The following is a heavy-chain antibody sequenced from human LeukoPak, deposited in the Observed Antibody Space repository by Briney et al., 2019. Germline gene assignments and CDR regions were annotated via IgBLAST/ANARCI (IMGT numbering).Heavy chain of an antibody. Sequence: KASETLSLTCTVSGGSISSSGSYWGWIRQPPGKGLEWIATIYHSGSTYYNPSLKSRVTISVDTSKNQFSLKLSSVTAADTAVYYCARRKTSSGWSDAFDIWGQGTMVTVSS. CDR1: GGSISSSGSY. D-gene: IGHD6-19*01. CDR3: ARRKTSSGWSDAFDI. V-gene: IGHV4-39*01. CDR2: IYHSGST. J-gene: IGHJ3*02.